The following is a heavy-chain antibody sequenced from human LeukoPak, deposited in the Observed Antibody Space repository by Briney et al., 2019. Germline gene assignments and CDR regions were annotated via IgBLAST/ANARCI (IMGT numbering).Heavy chain of an antibody. J-gene: IGHJ4*02. CDR2: IYTSGST. D-gene: IGHD3-16*01. CDR1: GGSISIYY. V-gene: IGHV4-4*07. Sequence: PSETLSLTCTVSGGSISIYYWNWIRQPAGKGLEWIGRIYTSGSTNYNPSLKSRVTMSVDTSKNQFSLKLSSVTAADTAVYYCAREWGNYDYVWGSQGGAFDYWGQGTLVTVSS. CDR3: AREWGNYDYVWGSQGGAFDY.